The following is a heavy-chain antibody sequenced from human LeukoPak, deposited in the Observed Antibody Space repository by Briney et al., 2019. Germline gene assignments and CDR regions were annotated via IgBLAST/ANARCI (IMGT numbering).Heavy chain of an antibody. J-gene: IGHJ4*02. Sequence: PGGSLKLSCVTSGFTFSHYGIHWVRQAPGKGLEWVAVMWSDGIRKYYTDSVKGRFTISRDNAKNSLYLQMNSLRAEDTALYYCANDKEEVLTPYFDYWGQGTLVTVSS. D-gene: IGHD4-23*01. CDR1: GFTFSHYG. CDR3: ANDKEEVLTPYFDY. CDR2: MWSDGIRK. V-gene: IGHV3-33*03.